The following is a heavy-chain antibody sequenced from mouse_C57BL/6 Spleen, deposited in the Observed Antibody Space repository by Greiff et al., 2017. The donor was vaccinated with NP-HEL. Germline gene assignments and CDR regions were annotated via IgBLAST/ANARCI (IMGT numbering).Heavy chain of an antibody. J-gene: IGHJ4*01. CDR2: IDPSDSYT. D-gene: IGHD2-4*01. Sequence: QVQLQQPGAELVKPGASVKLSCKASGYTFTSYWMQWVKQRPGQGLEWIGEIDPSDSYTNYNQKFKGKATLTVDTSSSTAYMQLSSLTSEDSAVYYCARSKDYGGDYWGQGTSVTVSS. CDR1: GYTFTSYW. CDR3: ARSKDYGGDY. V-gene: IGHV1-50*01.